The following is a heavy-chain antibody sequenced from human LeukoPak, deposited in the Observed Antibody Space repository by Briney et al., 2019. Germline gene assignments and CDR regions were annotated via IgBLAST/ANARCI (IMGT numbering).Heavy chain of an antibody. CDR2: ISYDGSNK. J-gene: IGHJ4*02. CDR3: ARSFHDLLTGYYNHFDY. D-gene: IGHD3-9*01. Sequence: GGSLRLSCAASGFTFSSYAMHWVRQAPGKGLEWVAVISYDGSNKYYADSVKGRFTISRDNAKNTLYLQMNSLRAEDTSVYYCARSFHDLLTGYYNHFDYWGQGTLVTVSS. V-gene: IGHV3-30-3*01. CDR1: GFTFSSYA.